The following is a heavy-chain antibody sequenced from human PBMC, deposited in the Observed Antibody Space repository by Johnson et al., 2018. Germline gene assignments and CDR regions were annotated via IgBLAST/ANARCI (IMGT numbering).Heavy chain of an antibody. CDR2: ISYDGSNK. CDR3: AKDPGYCSSTSCDDAFDI. D-gene: IGHD2-2*01. Sequence: QVQLVESGGGVVQPGRSRRLSCAASGFTFSSYGMHWVRQAPGKGLEWVAVISYDGSNKYYADSVKGRFTIPRDNSKNTLYLQMTRLRAQDTAVYYCAKDPGYCSSTSCDDAFDIWGQGTMVTVSS. J-gene: IGHJ3*02. CDR1: GFTFSSYG. V-gene: IGHV3-30*18.